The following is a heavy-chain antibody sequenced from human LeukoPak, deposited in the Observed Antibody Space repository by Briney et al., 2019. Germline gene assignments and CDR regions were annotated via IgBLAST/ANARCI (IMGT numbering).Heavy chain of an antibody. CDR1: GFTFSSYA. J-gene: IGHJ4*02. V-gene: IGHV3-30*01. D-gene: IGHD2-15*01. CDR2: ISYDGSNK. Sequence: GGSLRLSCAASGFTFSSYAMHWVPQAPGKGLEWVAVISYDGSNKYYADSVKGRFTISRDNSKNTLYLQMNSLRAEDTAVYYCARDKDIVVVVAARGAFDYWGQGTLVTVSS. CDR3: ARDKDIVVVVAARGAFDY.